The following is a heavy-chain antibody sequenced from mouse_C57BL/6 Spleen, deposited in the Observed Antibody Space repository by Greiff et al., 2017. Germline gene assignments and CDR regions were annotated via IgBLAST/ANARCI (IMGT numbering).Heavy chain of an antibody. CDR3: ALANCSYYAMDY. D-gene: IGHD4-1*01. V-gene: IGHV1-7*01. CDR1: GYTFTSYW. J-gene: IGHJ4*01. Sequence: QVQLQQSGAELVKPGASVKLSCKASGYTFTSYWMHWVKQRPGQGLEWIGYINPSSGYTNYNQKFKDKATLTADKSSSTAYMQLSSLTYEDSAVYYCALANCSYYAMDYWGQGTSVTVSS. CDR2: INPSSGYT.